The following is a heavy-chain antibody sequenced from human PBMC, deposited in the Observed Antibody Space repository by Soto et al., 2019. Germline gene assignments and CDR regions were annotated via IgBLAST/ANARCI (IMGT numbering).Heavy chain of an antibody. CDR2: IIPILGIA. CDR3: ARVRYCSGGSCYFWYFDL. J-gene: IGHJ2*01. CDR1: GGTFSSYT. Sequence: QVQLVQSGAEGKKPGSAVKISCKAAGGTFSSYTISWVRQAPGQGLEWMGRIIPILGIANYAQKFRGRVTITADKSTSTAYMELSSLRSEDTAVYYCARVRYCSGGSCYFWYFDLWGRGTLVTVSS. D-gene: IGHD2-15*01. V-gene: IGHV1-69*02.